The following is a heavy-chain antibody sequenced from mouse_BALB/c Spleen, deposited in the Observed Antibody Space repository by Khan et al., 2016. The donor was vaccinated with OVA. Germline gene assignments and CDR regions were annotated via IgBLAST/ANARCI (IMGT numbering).Heavy chain of an antibody. V-gene: IGHV3-2*02. J-gene: IGHJ2*01. D-gene: IGHD1-1*01. Sequence: QLEESGPGLVKPSQSLSLTCTVTGYSITSDYAWNWIRQFPGNKLEWMGYISYSGRTSYNPSLKSRISITRDTSKNQFFLQLNSVTTEDSATYYGARSVTITTVVATDFDYWGQGTTLTVSS. CDR2: ISYSGRT. CDR3: ARSVTITTVVATDFDY. CDR1: GYSITSDYA.